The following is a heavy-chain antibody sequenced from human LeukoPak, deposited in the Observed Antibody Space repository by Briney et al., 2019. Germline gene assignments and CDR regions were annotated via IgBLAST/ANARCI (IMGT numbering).Heavy chain of an antibody. Sequence: GESLKISCKGSGYSFTNYWIGWVRQMPGKGLEWMGIIYPGDSDTTYGPSFQGQVTISADKSISTAYLQWSSLKASGTAMYYCARWWDGYKDFDYWGRGTLVTVSS. CDR1: GYSFTNYW. D-gene: IGHD5-24*01. CDR3: ARWWDGYKDFDY. CDR2: IYPGDSDT. J-gene: IGHJ4*02. V-gene: IGHV5-51*01.